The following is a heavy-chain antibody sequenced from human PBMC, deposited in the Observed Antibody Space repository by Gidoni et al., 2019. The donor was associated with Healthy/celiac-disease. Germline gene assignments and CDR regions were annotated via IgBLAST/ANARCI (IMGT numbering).Heavy chain of an antibody. CDR1: GGTFSSYA. CDR2: INPIVGTA. D-gene: IGHD6-13*01. CDR3: ARGGWGYSSSLPSAFDI. Sequence: QVQLVQSGAEVKKPGSSVKVSCKASGGTFSSYAISWVRQAPGQGVEWMEGINPIVGTATSEQKYQGKVTITADETRTTAYMGVSSLRSEDTAVYYVARGGWGYSSSLPSAFDIWGQGTMVTVSS. V-gene: IGHV1-69*01. J-gene: IGHJ3*02.